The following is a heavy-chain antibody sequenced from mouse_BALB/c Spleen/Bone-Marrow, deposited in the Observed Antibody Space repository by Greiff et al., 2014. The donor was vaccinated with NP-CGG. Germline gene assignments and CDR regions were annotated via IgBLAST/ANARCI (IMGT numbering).Heavy chain of an antibody. D-gene: IGHD2-3*01. V-gene: IGHV1-76*01. J-gene: IGHJ4*01. CDR3: SRSGDVYSRDAIDY. CDR1: GYNFTDYY. Sequence: QVQLQQSGAELARPGASVKLSCKASGYNFTDYYMNWVKQRPEQGLEWIGEIYPGSGNTYYTQKFKGKATLTADKSSNKAYMQLSSLTFEDAAVYVCSRSGDVYSRDAIDYWGQGTSVTVSS. CDR2: IYPGSGNT.